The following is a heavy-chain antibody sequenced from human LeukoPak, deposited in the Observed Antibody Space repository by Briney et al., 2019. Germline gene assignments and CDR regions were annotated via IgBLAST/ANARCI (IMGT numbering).Heavy chain of an antibody. CDR2: INHSGST. V-gene: IGHV4-34*01. D-gene: IGHD3-10*01. J-gene: IGHJ3*02. Sequence: PSETLSLTCAVYGGSFSGYYWSWIRQPPGKGLEWIGEINHSGSTNYNPSLKSRVTISVDTSKNQFSLKLSSVTAADTAVYYCARQFNSRPITMVRGVIITLDAFDIWGQGTMVTVSS. CDR1: GGSFSGYY. CDR3: ARQFNSRPITMVRGVIITLDAFDI.